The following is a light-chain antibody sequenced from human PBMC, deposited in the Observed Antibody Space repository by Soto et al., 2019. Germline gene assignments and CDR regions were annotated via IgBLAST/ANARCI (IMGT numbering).Light chain of an antibody. V-gene: IGKV3-20*01. CDR3: QRYGTSLTWT. CDR1: QSISSGY. Sequence: EIVLTPSPGTLSFSPVEIATLSCRASQSISSGYLAWYQQKPGQAPRLLIYGASSRATGIPDRFSGSGSETDFTLTISRLEPEDFAVYYCQRYGTSLTWTFGQGNKVDIK. CDR2: GAS. J-gene: IGKJ1*01.